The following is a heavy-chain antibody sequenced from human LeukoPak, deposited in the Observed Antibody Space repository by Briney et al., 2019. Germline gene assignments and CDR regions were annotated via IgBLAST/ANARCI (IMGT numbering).Heavy chain of an antibody. CDR1: GYTFTSYG. CDR2: ISAYNGNT. CDR3: ASGGERSSTSCYRHGMAV. V-gene: IGHV1-18*04. D-gene: IGHD2-2*01. Sequence: GASVKVSCKASGYTFTSYGISWVRQAPGQGLEWMGWISAYNGNTNYAQKLQGRVTMTTDTSTSTAYMELRSLRSDDTAVYYCASGGERSSTSCYRHGMAVRRKPTTATVSS. J-gene: IGHJ6*04.